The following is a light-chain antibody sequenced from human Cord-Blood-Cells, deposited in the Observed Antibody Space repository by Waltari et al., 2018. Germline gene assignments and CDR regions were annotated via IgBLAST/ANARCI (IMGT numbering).Light chain of an antibody. J-gene: IGLJ1*01. CDR3: SSYAGSNNV. CDR1: SSDVGGYNY. V-gene: IGLV2-8*01. CDR2: EVS. Sequence: QSALTQPPSASGSPGQSVPISCTGTSSDVGGYNYVSWYQQHPGKAPKLMIYEVSKRPSGVPDRFSGPKSGTTASLTVSGLQAEDEADYYCSSYAGSNNVFGTGTKVTVL.